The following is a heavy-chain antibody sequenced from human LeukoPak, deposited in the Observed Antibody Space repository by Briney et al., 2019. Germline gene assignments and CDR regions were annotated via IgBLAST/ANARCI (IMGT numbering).Heavy chain of an antibody. CDR2: IKQDGSEK. V-gene: IGHV3-7*03. Sequence: GGSLRLSCAASGFTFSNYWMSWVRQAPGQGLEWVANIKQDGSEKYYVDSVKGRFTISRDDAKNSLYLQMNSLRVEDTAFYYCARKAYGMGVWGKGTTVTVSS. CDR1: GFTFSNYW. CDR3: ARKAYGMGV. J-gene: IGHJ6*04.